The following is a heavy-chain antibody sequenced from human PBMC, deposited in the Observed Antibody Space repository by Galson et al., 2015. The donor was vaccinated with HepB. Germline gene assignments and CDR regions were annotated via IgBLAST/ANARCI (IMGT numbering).Heavy chain of an antibody. CDR1: GYNFNRYW. CDR2: IYPTDADT. V-gene: IGHV5-51*01. J-gene: IGHJ6*02. CDR3: ARLGHEGYHYYGMDV. Sequence: QSGAEVKMPGEFLKISCKTSGYNFNRYWIAWVRQMPGKGLEWMGMIYPTDADTSYSQSFQGQVSISADKSTATAYLQWSSLKASDTAMYYCARLGHEGYHYYGMDVWGQGTTVTVSS. D-gene: IGHD2-2*01.